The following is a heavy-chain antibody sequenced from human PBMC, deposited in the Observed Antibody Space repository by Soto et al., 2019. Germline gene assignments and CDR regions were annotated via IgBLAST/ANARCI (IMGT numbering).Heavy chain of an antibody. CDR2: IYYSGST. J-gene: IGHJ4*02. Sequence: QLQLQESGPGLVKPSETLSLTCTVSGGSISSNSYYWGWIRQPPGKGLEWIGSIYYSGSTYYNPSLKSRVTISVDTSKNRFSLKLSSVTAADTAVYYCARQRGYCSGGSCPCDYWGQGTLVTVSS. V-gene: IGHV4-39*01. D-gene: IGHD2-15*01. CDR1: GGSISSNSYY. CDR3: ARQRGYCSGGSCPCDY.